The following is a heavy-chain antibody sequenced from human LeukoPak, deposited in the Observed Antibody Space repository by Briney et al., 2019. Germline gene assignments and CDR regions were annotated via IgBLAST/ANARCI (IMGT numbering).Heavy chain of an antibody. V-gene: IGHV1-69*06. CDR1: GGTFSSYA. CDR3: AKVKLSGDDAFDV. Sequence: SVKVSCKVSGGTFSSYAINWVRQAPGQGLEWMGGIIPIFGTANYAQKFQGRVTITADTSTTTAYMELSSLRPDDTAVYYCAKVKLSGDDAFDVWGQGTTVIVSS. CDR2: IIPIFGTA. J-gene: IGHJ3*01. D-gene: IGHD3-10*01.